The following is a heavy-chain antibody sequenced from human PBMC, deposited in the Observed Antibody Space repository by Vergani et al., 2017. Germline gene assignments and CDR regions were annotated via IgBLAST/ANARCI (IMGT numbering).Heavy chain of an antibody. Sequence: QMQLQESGPGLVKASETLSLTCTVSGDSIISRSYYWGWIRQPPGKGLEWIGSIYNSGNGDSSSSLKSRVTISADTSKNQFSLRLTSVTAADTAVYYCASGKYYSDSTSQFRVRYLDVWGRGTVVTVPS. D-gene: IGHD3-16*01. V-gene: IGHV4-39*01. J-gene: IGHJ2*01. CDR1: GDSIISRSYY. CDR3: ASGKYYSDSTSQFRVRYLDV. CDR2: IYNSGNG.